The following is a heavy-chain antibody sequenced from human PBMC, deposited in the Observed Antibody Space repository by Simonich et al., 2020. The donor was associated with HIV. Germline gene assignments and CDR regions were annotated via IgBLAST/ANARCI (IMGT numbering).Heavy chain of an antibody. J-gene: IGHJ4*02. Sequence: EVQLVESGGGLVQPGGSLRVSCAASGFTFSSYSMNGVRQAPGKGLEWVSDISSSSSSIYYADSVKGRFTISRDNAKNSLYLQMNSLRAEDTAVYYCARDGGVLNYWGQGALVTVSS. CDR3: ARDGGVLNY. V-gene: IGHV3-48*01. D-gene: IGHD2-8*02. CDR2: ISSSSSSI. CDR1: GFTFSSYS.